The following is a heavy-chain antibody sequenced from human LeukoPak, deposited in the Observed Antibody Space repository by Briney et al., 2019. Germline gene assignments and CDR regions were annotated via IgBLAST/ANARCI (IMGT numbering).Heavy chain of an antibody. CDR2: INHSGST. D-gene: IGHD2-2*01. CDR3: ARWMLSRKDAFDI. J-gene: IGHJ3*02. Sequence: PSETLSLTCAVYGGSFSGYYWSWIRQPPGKGLEWIGEINHSGSTNYNPSLKSRVTISVDTSKNQFSLKLSSVTAADTAVYYCARWMLSRKDAFDIWGQGTMVTVSS. V-gene: IGHV4-34*01. CDR1: GGSFSGYY.